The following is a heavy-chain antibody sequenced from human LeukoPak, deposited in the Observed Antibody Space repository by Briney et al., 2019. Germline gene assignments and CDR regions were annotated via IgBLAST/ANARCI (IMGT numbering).Heavy chain of an antibody. CDR2: IYSSGST. V-gene: IGHV4-4*07. CDR3: ARRTDY. CDR1: SGSMNNYY. Sequence: SETLSLTCTVSSGSMNNYYWNWIRQPAGKGLEWIGHIYSSGSTNYNPSLKSRVTISIDTSKNQFFLKLSSVTAADTAVYYRARRTDYWGPGTLVTVSS. J-gene: IGHJ4*02. D-gene: IGHD1-14*01.